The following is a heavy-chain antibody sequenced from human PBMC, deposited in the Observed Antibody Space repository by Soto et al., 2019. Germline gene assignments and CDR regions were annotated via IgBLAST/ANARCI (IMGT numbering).Heavy chain of an antibody. J-gene: IGHJ6*02. CDR3: ARASDDFWSGYYRRDV. CDR2: MNPNSGNT. CDR1: GYTFTSYD. V-gene: IGHV1-8*01. D-gene: IGHD3-3*01. Sequence: ASVKVSCKASGYTFTSYDINWVRQATGQGLEWMGWMNPNSGNTGYAQKFQGRVTMTRNTSISTAYMELSSLRSEDTAVYYCARASDDFWSGYYRRDVWGQGATVTVSS.